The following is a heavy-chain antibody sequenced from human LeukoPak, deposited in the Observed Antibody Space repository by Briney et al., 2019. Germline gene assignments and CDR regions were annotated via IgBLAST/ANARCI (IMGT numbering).Heavy chain of an antibody. V-gene: IGHV3-30*02. D-gene: IGHD6-13*01. CDR2: IRYDGSNK. Sequence: GGSLRLSCAASGFTFSSYGMHWVRQAPGKGLEWVAFIRYDGSNKYYADSVKGRFTISRDNSKNTLYLQMNSLRAEDTAVYYCARGPTYVAPYSSSWQIDYWGQGTLVTVSS. CDR3: ARGPTYVAPYSSSWQIDY. J-gene: IGHJ4*02. CDR1: GFTFSSYG.